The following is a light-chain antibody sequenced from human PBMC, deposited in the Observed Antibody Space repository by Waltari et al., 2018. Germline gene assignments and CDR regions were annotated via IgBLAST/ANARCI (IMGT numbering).Light chain of an antibody. CDR2: EVS. CDR1: RSDVGGYNY. V-gene: IGLV2-14*01. Sequence: QSALTQPASVSGSPGQSLTISCTGTRSDVGGYNYVSWYQKHPGKAPKLMIYEVSNRPSGVSNRFSASKSGNTASLTISGLQAEDEADYYCSSYTSTNFYVFGTVTKVTVL. CDR3: SSYTSTNFYV. J-gene: IGLJ1*01.